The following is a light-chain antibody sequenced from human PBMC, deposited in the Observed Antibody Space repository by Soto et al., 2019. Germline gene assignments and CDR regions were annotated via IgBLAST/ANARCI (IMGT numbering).Light chain of an antibody. CDR3: GGWDTDLSAWV. V-gene: IGLV1-51*02. Sequence: QSVLTQPPSVSAASGQKVNISCSGSSSNIGNNYVSWYQQLPGTAPKLLIYENYKRPSDIPDRFSGSKSASSATLGITGLQTAGEADYYCGGWDTDLSAWVFDGGTQLTAL. CDR2: ENY. CDR1: SSNIGNNY. J-gene: IGLJ3*02.